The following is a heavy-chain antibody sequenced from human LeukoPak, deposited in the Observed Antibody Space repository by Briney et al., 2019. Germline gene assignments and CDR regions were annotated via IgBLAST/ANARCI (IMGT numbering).Heavy chain of an antibody. D-gene: IGHD1-26*01. CDR1: GGSISSSNYY. Sequence: SETLSLTCTVSGGSISSSNYYWGWIRQPPGKGLEWIGSIYYSGSTYYNPSLKSRVTISVDTSKNQFSLKLSSVTAADTAVFYCARVVEATTGFDYWGQGTLVTVSS. V-gene: IGHV4-39*07. CDR2: IYYSGST. J-gene: IGHJ4*02. CDR3: ARVVEATTGFDY.